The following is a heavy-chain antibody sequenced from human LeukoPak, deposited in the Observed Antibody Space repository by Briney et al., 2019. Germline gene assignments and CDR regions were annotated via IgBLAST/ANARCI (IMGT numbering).Heavy chain of an antibody. CDR3: ARNNGMDV. CDR1: GFALSSHW. J-gene: IGHJ6*02. CDR2: VNRDGSET. Sequence: PGGSLRLSCAASGFALSSHWMTWVRQVPGRGPEWVANVNRDGSETYXXXSVKGRFTISKDNAKNSLYLQMNSLRAEDTALYHCARNNGMDVWGQGTTVIVSS. V-gene: IGHV3-7*03.